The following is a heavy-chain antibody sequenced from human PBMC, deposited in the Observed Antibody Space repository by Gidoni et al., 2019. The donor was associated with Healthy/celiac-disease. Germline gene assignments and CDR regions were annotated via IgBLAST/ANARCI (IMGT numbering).Heavy chain of an antibody. CDR2: IYYSGST. CDR3: ARQRLAAAGACWFDP. Sequence: QLQLQESGPGLVKPSETLSLTCTVSGGSISSSSYYWGWIRQPPGKGLEWIGSIYYSGSTYYNPSLKSRVTISVDTSKNQFSLKLSSVTAADTAVYYCARQRLAAAGACWFDPWGQGTLVTVSS. CDR1: GGSISSSSYY. V-gene: IGHV4-39*01. J-gene: IGHJ5*02. D-gene: IGHD6-13*01.